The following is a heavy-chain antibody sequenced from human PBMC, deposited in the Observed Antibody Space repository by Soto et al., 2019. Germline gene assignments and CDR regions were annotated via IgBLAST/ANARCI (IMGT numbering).Heavy chain of an antibody. CDR2: IYYSGST. J-gene: IGHJ4*02. D-gene: IGHD3-10*01. CDR3: AVGRGGRLDY. CDR1: GGSISSYY. V-gene: IGHV4-59*01. Sequence: QVQLQESGPGLVKPSETLSLTCTVSGGSISSYYWSWIRQPPGKGLEWIGYIYYSGSTNYNPSLKSRVTISVDTSKNQFSLKLSSVTAADTAVYYCAVGRGGRLDYWGQGTLVTVSS.